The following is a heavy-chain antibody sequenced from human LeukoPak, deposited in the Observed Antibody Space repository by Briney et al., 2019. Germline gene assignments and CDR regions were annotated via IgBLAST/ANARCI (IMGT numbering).Heavy chain of an antibody. CDR2: IFASGST. V-gene: IGHV4-61*02. J-gene: IGHJ6*03. CDR3: ARETSQKGAHYMDV. CDR1: GGSISSGSYY. Sequence: SETLSLTCTVSGGSISSGSYYWSWIRQPAGKGLEWIGRIFASGSTNYNPSLQSRVTISVDTSRNQFSLKLRSVTAADTAVYYCARETSQKGAHYMDVWGKGTTVTISS. D-gene: IGHD3-16*01.